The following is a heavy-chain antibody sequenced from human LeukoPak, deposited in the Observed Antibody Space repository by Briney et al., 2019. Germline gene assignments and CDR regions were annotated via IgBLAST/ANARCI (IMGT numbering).Heavy chain of an antibody. CDR2: ISGSGGST. V-gene: IGHV3-23*01. CDR3: AKRLIAHTVRPPTGRYGMDV. CDR1: GFTFSNSW. Sequence: PGGSLRLSCAASGFTFSNSWINWVRQAPGKGLEWVSAISGSGGSTYYADSVKGRFTISRDNSKNTLYLQMNSLRAEDTAVYYCAKRLIAHTVRPPTGRYGMDVWGQGTTVTVSS. J-gene: IGHJ6*02. D-gene: IGHD4-17*01.